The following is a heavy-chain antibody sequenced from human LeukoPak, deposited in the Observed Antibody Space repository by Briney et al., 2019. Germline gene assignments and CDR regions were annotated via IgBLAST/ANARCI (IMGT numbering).Heavy chain of an antibody. J-gene: IGHJ4*02. Sequence: QPGGSLTLSCAASGFTFSSYAMSWVREAPARGLEWVSSLRGNGDTFYADSVKGRFTISRDNPKNTLYLQMNSLRAEDTAVYFCAKRGVVIRVILVGFHKEAYYFDSWGQGALVTVSS. D-gene: IGHD3-22*01. CDR1: GFTFSSYA. V-gene: IGHV3-23*01. CDR3: AKRGVVIRVILVGFHKEAYYFDS. CDR2: LRGNGDT.